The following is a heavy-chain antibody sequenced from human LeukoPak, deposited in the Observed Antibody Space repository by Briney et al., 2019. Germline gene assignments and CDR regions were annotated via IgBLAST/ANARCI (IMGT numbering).Heavy chain of an antibody. CDR1: GGSISSYY. Sequence: SETLSLTCTVSGGSISSYYWSLIRQPPGKGLEWIGYIYYSGSTNYNPSLKSRVTISVDTSKNQFPLKLSSVTAADTAVYYCARYYDSSGYYPSHFDYWGQGTLVTVSS. D-gene: IGHD3-22*01. CDR2: IYYSGST. J-gene: IGHJ4*02. CDR3: ARYYDSSGYYPSHFDY. V-gene: IGHV4-59*08.